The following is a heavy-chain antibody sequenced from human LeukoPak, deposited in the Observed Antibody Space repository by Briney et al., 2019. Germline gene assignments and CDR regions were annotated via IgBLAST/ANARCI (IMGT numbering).Heavy chain of an antibody. CDR2: IIPIFGTA. CDR3: ARGPRVWTDMYYYGMDV. Sequence: SMKVSCKASGGTFSSYAISWVRQAPGQGLEWMGGIIPIFGTANYAQKFQGRVTITADESTSTAYMELSSLRSEDTAVYYCARGPRVWTDMYYYGMDVWGQGTTVTVSS. V-gene: IGHV1-69*13. J-gene: IGHJ6*02. D-gene: IGHD3/OR15-3a*01. CDR1: GGTFSSYA.